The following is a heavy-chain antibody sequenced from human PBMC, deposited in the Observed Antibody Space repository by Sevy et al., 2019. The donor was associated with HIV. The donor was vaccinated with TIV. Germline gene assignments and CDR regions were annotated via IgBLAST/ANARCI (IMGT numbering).Heavy chain of an antibody. Sequence: GGSLRLSCAASGFTFSSYAMSWVRQAPGKGLEWVSAISGSGGSTYYADSVKGRFTISRDNSKNTLYLQMNSLRAEDTTVYYCAKDRPDYDFWSGYYTFDYYYYGMDVWGQGTTVTVSS. CDR3: AKDRPDYDFWSGYYTFDYYYYGMDV. J-gene: IGHJ6*02. CDR2: ISGSGGST. CDR1: GFTFSSYA. V-gene: IGHV3-23*01. D-gene: IGHD3-3*01.